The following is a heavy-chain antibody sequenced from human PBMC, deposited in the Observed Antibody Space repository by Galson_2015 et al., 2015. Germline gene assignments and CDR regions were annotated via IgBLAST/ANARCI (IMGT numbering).Heavy chain of an antibody. CDR3: AKDPTGSYVGYYGMDV. CDR2: ISYDGDNK. CDR1: GFTFSSYG. Sequence: SLRLSCAVSGFTFSSYGMHWVRQAPGKGLEWVAFISYDGDNKYHADSVKGRFTISRDNSKNTPYLQANSLRAEDTAVYYCAKDPTGSYVGYYGMDVWGQGTTVTVSS. V-gene: IGHV3-30*18. D-gene: IGHD1-26*01. J-gene: IGHJ6*02.